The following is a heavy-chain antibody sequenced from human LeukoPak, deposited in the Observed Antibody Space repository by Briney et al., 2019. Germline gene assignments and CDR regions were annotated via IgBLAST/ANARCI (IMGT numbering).Heavy chain of an antibody. CDR1: GYNFTTYW. CDR2: IYPGDSDT. J-gene: IGHJ4*02. Sequence: GESLKIPCKGSGYNFTTYWIGWVRQMPGKGLEWMGIIYPGDSDTRYSPSFRGQVTISADKSISTAYLQWSSLQASDTAMYYCARLVGTMMADYWGQGTLITVSS. D-gene: IGHD1-26*01. CDR3: ARLVGTMMADY. V-gene: IGHV5-51*01.